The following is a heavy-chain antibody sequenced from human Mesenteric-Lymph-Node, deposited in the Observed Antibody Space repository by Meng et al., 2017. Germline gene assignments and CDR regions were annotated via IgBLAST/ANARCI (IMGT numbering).Heavy chain of an antibody. CDR1: GFIFSNYW. J-gene: IGHJ3*02. CDR3: TREVRIWFGYVFDI. V-gene: IGHV3-49*04. D-gene: IGHD3-10*01. Sequence: GESLKISCVASGFIFSNYWMSWVRQAPGEGLEWVGFIRSKAYGGTTEYAASVKGRFTISRDDSKSIAYLQMNSLKTEDTAVYYCTREVRIWFGYVFDIWGQGTMVTVSS. CDR2: IRSKAYGGTT.